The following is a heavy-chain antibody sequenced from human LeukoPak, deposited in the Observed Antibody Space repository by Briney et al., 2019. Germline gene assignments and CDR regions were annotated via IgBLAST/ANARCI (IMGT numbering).Heavy chain of an antibody. V-gene: IGHV3-30*18. J-gene: IGHJ4*01. CDR3: AKTPVAYCGGDCGYYFDY. Sequence: PSGRSLRLSCAASGFTFSSYGMHWVRQAPGKGLEWVAVISYDGSNKYYADSVKGRFTISRDNSKNTLYLQMNSLRAEDTAVYYCAKTPVAYCGGDCGYYFDYWGHGTLVTVSS. CDR1: GFTFSSYG. CDR2: ISYDGSNK. D-gene: IGHD2-21*02.